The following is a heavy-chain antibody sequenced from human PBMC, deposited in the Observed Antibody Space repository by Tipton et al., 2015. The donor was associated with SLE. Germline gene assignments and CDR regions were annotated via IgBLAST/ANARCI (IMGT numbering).Heavy chain of an antibody. CDR2: IRYDGSNK. D-gene: IGHD5-18*01. CDR1: GFTFSSYG. CDR3: AREFVDTAMADYYGMDV. V-gene: IGHV3-30*02. J-gene: IGHJ6*02. Sequence: SLRLSCAASGFTFSSYGMHWVRQAPGKGLEWVAFIRYDGSNKYYADSVKGRFTISRDNSKNTLYLQMNSLRAEDTAVYYCAREFVDTAMADYYGMDVWGQGTTVTVSS.